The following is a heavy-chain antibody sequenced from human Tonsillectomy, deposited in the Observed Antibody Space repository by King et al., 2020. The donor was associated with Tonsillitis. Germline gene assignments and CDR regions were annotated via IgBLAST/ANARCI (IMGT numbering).Heavy chain of an antibody. Sequence: VQLVESGAEVKKPGASVKISCKASGYTFIRYHIHWVRQAPGQGLEWMGVINPSGGSTNYPQKFQGRLTMTTDTSTSTVYMELSSLRSDDTAVYYCAREGAKYYDFWSGHRAPFGYWGQGTLVPVSS. CDR1: GYTFIRYH. CDR2: INPSGGST. V-gene: IGHV1-46*01. J-gene: IGHJ4*02. D-gene: IGHD3-3*01. CDR3: AREGAKYYDFWSGHRAPFGY.